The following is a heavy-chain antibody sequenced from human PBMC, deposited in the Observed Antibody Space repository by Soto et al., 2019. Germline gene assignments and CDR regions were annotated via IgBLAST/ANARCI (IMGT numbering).Heavy chain of an antibody. Sequence: SETLSLPCSVYGGSLSGYFWSWIRQPPGKVLEWIGNSYYSGYYSGSTNHNPSLKSRVTVSVDTSKNQFSLKLRSVTTADTAVYYCARDYKRENCGSVRCNSLDVWGQGTTVTVSS. V-gene: IGHV4-59*01. J-gene: IGHJ6*02. CDR1: GGSLSGYF. CDR2: SYYSGYYSGST. CDR3: ARDYKRENCGSVRCNSLDV. D-gene: IGHD2-21*01.